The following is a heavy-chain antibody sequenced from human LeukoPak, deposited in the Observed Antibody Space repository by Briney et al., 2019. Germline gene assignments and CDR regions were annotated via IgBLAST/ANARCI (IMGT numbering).Heavy chain of an antibody. J-gene: IGHJ4*02. D-gene: IGHD3-22*01. V-gene: IGHV4-34*01. CDR2: IDHSGST. CDR1: GGSFSGYY. Sequence: SETLSLTCAVYGGSFSGYYWSWIRQPPGKGLEWIGEIDHSGSTNYNPSLKSRVTISVDTSKNQFSLKLSSVTAADTAVYYCARPHYYYDSSGYYSYWGQGTLVTVSS. CDR3: ARPHYYYDSSGYYSY.